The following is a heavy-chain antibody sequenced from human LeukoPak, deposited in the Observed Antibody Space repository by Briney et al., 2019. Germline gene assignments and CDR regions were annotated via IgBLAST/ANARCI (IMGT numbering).Heavy chain of an antibody. CDR3: ARDPYYYDGSGYGNPDY. Sequence: GGSLRLSCAASGFTFSCYIMNWVRPAPGKGLEWVPSISSSSSYIYYADSVKGRFTISIDNAKNTLYLQMNILRAEDTAVYYCARDPYYYDGSGYGNPDYSGQGTLVTVSS. CDR2: ISSSSSYI. V-gene: IGHV3-21*01. CDR1: GFTFSCYI. J-gene: IGHJ4*02. D-gene: IGHD3-22*01.